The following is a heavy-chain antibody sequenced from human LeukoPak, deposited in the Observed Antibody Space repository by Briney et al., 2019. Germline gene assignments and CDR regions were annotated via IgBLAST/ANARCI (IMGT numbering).Heavy chain of an antibody. Sequence: PGRSLRLSCAASGFTFSSYAMHWVRQAPGKGLEWVAVISYDGSNKYYADSVKGRFTISRDNSKNTLYLQMNSLRAEDTAVYYCASVFGPWGQGTLVTVSS. CDR1: GFTFSSYA. CDR3: ASVFGP. V-gene: IGHV3-30-3*01. D-gene: IGHD3-16*01. J-gene: IGHJ4*02. CDR2: ISYDGSNK.